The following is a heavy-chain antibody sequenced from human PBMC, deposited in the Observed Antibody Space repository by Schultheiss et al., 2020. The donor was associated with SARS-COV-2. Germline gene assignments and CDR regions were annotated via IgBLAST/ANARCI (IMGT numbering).Heavy chain of an antibody. CDR3: ARDSDYNRGNYYYYYYMDV. CDR1: GGSISSYY. D-gene: IGHD4-11*01. V-gene: IGHV4-59*01. Sequence: SCTVSGGSISSYYWSWIRQSPGKGLEWIGYIYYGGSTNYNPSFKSRVTISADTSKNQLSLNLSSVTAADTAVYYCARDSDYNRGNYYYYYYMDVWGKGTTVTVSS. CDR2: IYYGGST. J-gene: IGHJ6*03.